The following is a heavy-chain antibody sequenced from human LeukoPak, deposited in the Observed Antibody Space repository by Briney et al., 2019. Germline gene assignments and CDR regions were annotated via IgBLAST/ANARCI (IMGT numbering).Heavy chain of an antibody. D-gene: IGHD2-2*02. Sequence: GGSLRLSCAASGFTFSSYAMSWVRQAPGKGLEWVSAISGSGGSTYYADSVKGRFTISRDNSKNTLYLQMNSPRAEDTAVYYCAKVLGCSSTSCYNPIDYWGQGTLVTVSS. CDR1: GFTFSSYA. CDR3: AKVLGCSSTSCYNPIDY. CDR2: ISGSGGST. J-gene: IGHJ4*02. V-gene: IGHV3-23*01.